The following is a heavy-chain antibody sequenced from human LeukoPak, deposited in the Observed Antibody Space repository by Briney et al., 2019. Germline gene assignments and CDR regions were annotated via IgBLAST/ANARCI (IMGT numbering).Heavy chain of an antibody. CDR3: ARELSSSVDYYYGMDV. J-gene: IGHJ6*02. CDR1: GFSISNHY. Sequence: QPGGSLRLSCAASGFSISNHYMSWVRQAPGKGLEWVANIKQDGSLKYYVDSVKGRFTISRDNAKNSLYLQMNSLRAEDTAVYYCARELSSSVDYYYGMDVWGQGTTVTVSS. V-gene: IGHV3-7*01. D-gene: IGHD6-13*01. CDR2: IKQDGSLK.